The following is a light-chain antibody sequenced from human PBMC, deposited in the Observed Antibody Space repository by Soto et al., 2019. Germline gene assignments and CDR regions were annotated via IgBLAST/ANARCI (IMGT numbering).Light chain of an antibody. CDR3: CSYAGSYPYD. J-gene: IGLJ1*01. CDR2: DVS. V-gene: IGLV2-11*01. Sequence: QSALTQPRSVSGSPGQSVTISCTGTSSDVGGYNYVSWYQQHPGKAPKLMIYDVSKRPSGVPDRFSGSKSGNTASLTISGLQAEDEADYYCCSYAGSYPYDFGTGTKLTVL. CDR1: SSDVGGYNY.